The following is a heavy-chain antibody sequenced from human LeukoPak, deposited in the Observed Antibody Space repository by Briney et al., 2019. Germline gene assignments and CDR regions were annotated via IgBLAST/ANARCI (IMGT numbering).Heavy chain of an antibody. V-gene: IGHV3-7*01. D-gene: IGHD6-13*01. CDR1: GFTFSSYW. J-gene: IGHJ4*02. CDR2: IKQDGSEK. Sequence: PGGSLRLSCAASGFTFSSYWMSWVRQAPGKGLEWVANIKQDGSEKYSVDSVKGRFTISRDNAKNSLFLQMNSLRADDTAVYYCARATVKQQLVSPLGYWGQGTLVTVSS. CDR3: ARATVKQQLVSPLGY.